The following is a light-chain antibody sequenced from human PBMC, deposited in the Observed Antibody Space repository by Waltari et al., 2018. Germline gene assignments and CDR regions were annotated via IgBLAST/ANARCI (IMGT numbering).Light chain of an antibody. CDR2: SNN. CDR1: SSNLGSNT. J-gene: IGLJ2*01. CDR3: AAWDDSLNGPV. V-gene: IGLV1-44*01. Sequence: QSVLTQPPSASGTPGQRVTISCSGSSSNLGSNTVNWYQQLPGTAPKLLIYSNNPRPSGVPDRFSGSKSGTSASLAISGLQSEDEADYYCAAWDDSLNGPVFGGGTKLTVL.